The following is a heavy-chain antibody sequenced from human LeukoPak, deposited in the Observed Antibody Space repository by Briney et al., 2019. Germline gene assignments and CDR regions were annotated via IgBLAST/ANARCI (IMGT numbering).Heavy chain of an antibody. CDR1: GFTFSSYE. Sequence: PGGSLRLSCAASGFTFSSYEMNWVRQAPGKGPEWVSYISSSGGITYYADSVKGRFTISRDNAKNSLYLQMSSLRTEDTAVYYCAKEVNYYDTSGYPRDFFDCWGQGTLVTVSS. J-gene: IGHJ4*02. D-gene: IGHD3-22*01. V-gene: IGHV3-48*03. CDR3: AKEVNYYDTSGYPRDFFDC. CDR2: ISSSGGIT.